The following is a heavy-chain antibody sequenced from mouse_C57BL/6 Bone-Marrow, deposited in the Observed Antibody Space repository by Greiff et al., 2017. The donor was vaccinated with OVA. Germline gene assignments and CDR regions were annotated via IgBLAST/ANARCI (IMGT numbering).Heavy chain of an antibody. V-gene: IGHV14-1*01. D-gene: IGHD2-1*01. J-gene: IGHJ2*01. CDR3: ARGEGDLLWYYFDY. CDR1: GFNIKDYY. CDR2: IDPEDGDT. Sequence: EVQLQESGAELVRPGASVKLSCTASGFNIKDYYMHWVKQRPEQGLEWIGRIDPEDGDTEYAPKFQGKATMTADTSSNTAYLQLSSLTSEDTAVYYCARGEGDLLWYYFDYWGQGTTLTVSS.